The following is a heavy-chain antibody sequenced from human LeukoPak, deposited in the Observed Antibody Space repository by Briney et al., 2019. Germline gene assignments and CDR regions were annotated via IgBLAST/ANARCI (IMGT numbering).Heavy chain of an antibody. CDR1: GGSISSSSYY. Sequence: SETLSLTCTVSGGSISSSSYYWGWIRQPPGKGLEWIGSIYYSGSTYYNPSLKSRVTISVDTSKNQFSLKLSSVTAADTAVYYCARDAEYSSSRPPFDYWGQGTLVTVYS. CDR3: ARDAEYSSSRPPFDY. CDR2: IYYSGST. V-gene: IGHV4-39*07. D-gene: IGHD6-6*01. J-gene: IGHJ4*02.